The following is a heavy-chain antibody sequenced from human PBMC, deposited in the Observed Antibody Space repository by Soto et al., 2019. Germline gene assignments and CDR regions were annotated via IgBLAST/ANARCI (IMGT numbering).Heavy chain of an antibody. V-gene: IGHV1-18*01. CDR1: GYTFTSYG. Sequence: QVQLVQSGAEVKKPGASVKVSCKASGYTFTSYGISWVRQAPGQGLEWMGWISAYNGNTNYAQKLQGRVTMTTDTSTSTDYMELRSLRSDDTAVYYCARDPGGYSGYGHDAFDIWGQGTMVTVSS. CDR3: ARDPGGYSGYGHDAFDI. CDR2: ISAYNGNT. D-gene: IGHD5-12*01. J-gene: IGHJ3*02.